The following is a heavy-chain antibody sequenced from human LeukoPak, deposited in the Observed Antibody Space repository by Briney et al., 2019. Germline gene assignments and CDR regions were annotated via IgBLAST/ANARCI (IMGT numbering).Heavy chain of an antibody. J-gene: IGHJ4*02. CDR2: INHSGST. CDR1: GVSVSGYW. V-gene: IGHV4-34*01. D-gene: IGHD6-6*01. CDR3: ARNYSGTSPSRYFAS. Sequence: SSETLRLSCAVYGVSVSGYWWSWIRQPPGKGLEWIGEINHSGSTNYNPSLKSRVTTSVDTSKNWFSLKLSSVTAADTAVYYCARNYSGTSPSRYFASWGQARSATVSS.